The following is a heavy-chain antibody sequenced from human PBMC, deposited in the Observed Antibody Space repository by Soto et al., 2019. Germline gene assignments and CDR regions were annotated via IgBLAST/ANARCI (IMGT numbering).Heavy chain of an antibody. D-gene: IGHD3-10*01. Sequence: WASVKVSCKASGYTFTSYDINWVRQATGQGLEWMGWMNPNSGNTGYAQKFQGRVTMTRNTSISTAYMELSSLRSEDTAVYYCARFGGSLWFGELLHYYYYGMDVWGQGTTVTVSS. CDR3: ARFGGSLWFGELLHYYYYGMDV. CDR2: MNPNSGNT. CDR1: GYTFTSYD. V-gene: IGHV1-8*01. J-gene: IGHJ6*02.